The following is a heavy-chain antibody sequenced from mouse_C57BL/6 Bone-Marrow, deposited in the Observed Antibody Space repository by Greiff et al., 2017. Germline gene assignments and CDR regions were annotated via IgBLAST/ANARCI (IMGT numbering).Heavy chain of an antibody. Sequence: DVKLQESGPGLAKPSQTLSLTCSVTGYSITSDYWNWIRKFPGNKLEYMGYISYSGSTYYNPSLKSRISITRDTSKNQYYLQLNSVTTEDTATYYCARYAMGNYVDYAMDYWGQGTSVTVSS. V-gene: IGHV3-8*01. CDR2: ISYSGST. D-gene: IGHD2-1*01. CDR1: GYSITSDY. J-gene: IGHJ4*01. CDR3: ARYAMGNYVDYAMDY.